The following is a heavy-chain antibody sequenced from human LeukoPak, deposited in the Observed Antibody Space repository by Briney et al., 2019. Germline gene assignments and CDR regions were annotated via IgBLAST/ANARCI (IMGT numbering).Heavy chain of an antibody. D-gene: IGHD6-19*01. V-gene: IGHV1-3*01. CDR2: INAGNGNT. Sequence: ASVKVPCKASGYTFTSYAMHWVRQAPGQRLEWMGWINAGNGNTKYSQKFQGRVTITRDTSASTAYMALISLRSEDTAVYYCARDRSSPRYFDLWGRGTLVTVSS. CDR1: GYTFTSYA. J-gene: IGHJ2*01. CDR3: ARDRSSPRYFDL.